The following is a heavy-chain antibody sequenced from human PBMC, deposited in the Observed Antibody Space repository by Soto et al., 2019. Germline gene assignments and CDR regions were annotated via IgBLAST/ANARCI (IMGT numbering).Heavy chain of an antibody. Sequence: EVQLLESGGGLVQPGGSLRLSCAASGFTFSSYAMSWVRQAPGKGLERVSAISGSGGSTYYADSVKGRFTISRDNSKNTLYLQMNSLRAEDTAVYYCAKLYYDYIWGSYRYSYFDYWGQGTLVTVSS. V-gene: IGHV3-23*01. J-gene: IGHJ4*02. CDR3: AKLYYDYIWGSYRYSYFDY. CDR1: GFTFSSYA. CDR2: ISGSGGST. D-gene: IGHD3-16*02.